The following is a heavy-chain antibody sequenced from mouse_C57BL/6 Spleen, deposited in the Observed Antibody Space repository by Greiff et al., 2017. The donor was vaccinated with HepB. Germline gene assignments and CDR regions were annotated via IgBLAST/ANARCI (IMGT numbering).Heavy chain of an antibody. J-gene: IGHJ2*01. CDR3: AREGSGNYLDY. Sequence: EVQLQQSGPELVKPGASVKISCKASGYTFTDYYMNWVKQSHGKSLEWIGDINPNNGGTSYNQKFKGKATLTVDKSSSTAYMERRSLTSEDSAVYYCAREGSGNYLDYWGQGTTLTVSS. V-gene: IGHV1-26*01. CDR1: GYTFTDYY. D-gene: IGHD1-3*01. CDR2: INPNNGGT.